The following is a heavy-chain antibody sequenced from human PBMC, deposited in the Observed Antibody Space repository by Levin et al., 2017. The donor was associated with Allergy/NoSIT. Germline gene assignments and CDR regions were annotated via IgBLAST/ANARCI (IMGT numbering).Heavy chain of an antibody. CDR3: ARHQHSGSSSELGDY. J-gene: IGHJ4*02. Sequence: GGSLRLSCKGSGYSFTSYWIGWVRQMPGKGLEWMGIIYPGDSDTRYSPSFQGQVTISADKSISTAYLQWSSLKASDTAMYYCARHQHSGSSSELGDYWGQGTLVTVSS. D-gene: IGHD1-26*01. CDR1: GYSFTSYW. CDR2: IYPGDSDT. V-gene: IGHV5-51*01.